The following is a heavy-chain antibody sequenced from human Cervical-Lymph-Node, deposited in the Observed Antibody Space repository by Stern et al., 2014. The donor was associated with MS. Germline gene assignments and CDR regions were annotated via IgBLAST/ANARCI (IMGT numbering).Heavy chain of an antibody. J-gene: IGHJ4*02. V-gene: IGHV3-53*01. CDR1: GFTGSRDY. Sequence: VQLLQPGGGVLQPGGSLRLSCTASGFTGSRDYMTWVRQAPGKGLEWVSLITNVGSTFYTDSVKGRFTISRDDSKNTVYLHMTSLRAEDTAMYYCARDTSSPERSDWWGQGTLVTVSS. D-gene: IGHD1-1*01. CDR3: ARDTSSPERSDW. CDR2: ITNVGST.